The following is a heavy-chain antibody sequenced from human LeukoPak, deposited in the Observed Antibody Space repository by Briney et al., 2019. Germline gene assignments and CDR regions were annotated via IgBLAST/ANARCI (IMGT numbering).Heavy chain of an antibody. CDR1: GFTFDDYA. J-gene: IGHJ4*02. CDR2: ISWNSGSI. V-gene: IGHV3-9*01. D-gene: IGHD6-19*01. CDR3: AKDISGYSSGWYGPHFDY. Sequence: GGSLRLSCAASGFTFDDYAMHWVRHAPGKGLEWVSGISWNSGSIGHADSVKGRFTISRDNAKNSLYLQMNSLRAEDTALYYCAKDISGYSSGWYGPHFDYWGQGTLVTVSS.